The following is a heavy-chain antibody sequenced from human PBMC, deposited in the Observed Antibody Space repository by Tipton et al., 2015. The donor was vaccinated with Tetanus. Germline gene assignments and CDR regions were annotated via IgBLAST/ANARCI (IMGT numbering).Heavy chain of an antibody. V-gene: IGHV3-33*01. CDR1: GFTFSSYG. Sequence: SLRLSCAASGFTFSSYGMHWVRQAPGKGLEWVAVIWYDGSNKYYADSVKGRFTISRDNSKNTLYLQMNSLRAEDTAVYYYARVKGYYYYGMDVWGQGTTVTVSS. J-gene: IGHJ6*02. CDR3: ARVKGYYYYGMDV. CDR2: IWYDGSNK.